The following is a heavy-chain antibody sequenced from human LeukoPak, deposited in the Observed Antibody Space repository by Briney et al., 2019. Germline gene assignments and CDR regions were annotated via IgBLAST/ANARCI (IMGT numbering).Heavy chain of an antibody. Sequence: SETLSLTCTVSGYSISSGYYWGWIRQPPGKGLEWIGSIYHSGSTYYNPSLKSRVTISVDTSKNQFSLKLSSVTAADTAVYYCARVGYYDSGGDILDYWGQGTLVTVSS. CDR1: GYSISSGYY. D-gene: IGHD3-22*01. CDR3: ARVGYYDSGGDILDY. J-gene: IGHJ4*02. CDR2: IYHSGST. V-gene: IGHV4-38-2*02.